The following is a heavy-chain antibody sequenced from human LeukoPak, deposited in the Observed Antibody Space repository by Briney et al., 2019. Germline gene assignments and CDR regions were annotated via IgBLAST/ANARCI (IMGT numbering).Heavy chain of an antibody. CDR3: ARPGGRLARSPFDY. V-gene: IGHV3-30*03. J-gene: IGHJ4*02. CDR1: GFTFSNCG. Sequence: PGGSLRLSCAASGFTFSNCGMHWVRQAPGKGLEWVAVISYDGSIKDYADSVKGRFTISRDNSKNTLYLQMNSLRAEDTAVYYCARPGGRLARSPFDYWGQETLVTVSS. D-gene: IGHD6-19*01. CDR2: ISYDGSIK.